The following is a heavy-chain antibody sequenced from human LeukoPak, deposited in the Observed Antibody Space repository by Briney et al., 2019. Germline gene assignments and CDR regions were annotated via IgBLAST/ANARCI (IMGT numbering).Heavy chain of an antibody. CDR2: ISAYNGKT. Sequence: GASVKVSCKASGYSFSKYGISWVRQAPGQGLEWMGWISAYNGKTKYGQKVQGRVTMTTDTSTSTAYMELRSLISDDTAVYYCARDRQSEGFGELSLYAFDIWGQETTVTVSS. D-gene: IGHD3-10*01. CDR1: GYSFSKYG. J-gene: IGHJ3*02. CDR3: ARDRQSEGFGELSLYAFDI. V-gene: IGHV1-18*04.